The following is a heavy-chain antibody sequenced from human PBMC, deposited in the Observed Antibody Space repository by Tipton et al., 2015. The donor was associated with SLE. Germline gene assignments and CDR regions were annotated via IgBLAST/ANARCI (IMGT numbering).Heavy chain of an antibody. V-gene: IGHV3-30-3*01. CDR2: GSNK. J-gene: IGHJ3*02. D-gene: IGHD5-18*01. CDR3: ARVRSQRDAFDM. Sequence: LSLTCAASGFTFSSYAMSWVRQAPGKGLEWVAGSNKYYADSVRGRFTISRDNSKNSLYLQMNSLRAEDTAVYFCARVRSQRDAFDMWGQGTMVTVSS. CDR1: GFTFSSYA.